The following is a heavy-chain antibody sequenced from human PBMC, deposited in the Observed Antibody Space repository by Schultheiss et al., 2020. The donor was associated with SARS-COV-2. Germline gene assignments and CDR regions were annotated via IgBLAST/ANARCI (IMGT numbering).Heavy chain of an antibody. V-gene: IGHV4-39*07. CDR1: GGSISSGGYY. Sequence: SETLSLTCTVSGGSISSGGYYWSWIRQPPGKGLEWIGEINHSGSTNYNPSLKSRVTISVDTSKNQFSLKLSSVTAADTAVYYCARGYASTWYYFDYWGQGTLVTVSS. D-gene: IGHD6-13*01. CDR3: ARGYASTWYYFDY. CDR2: INHSGST. J-gene: IGHJ4*02.